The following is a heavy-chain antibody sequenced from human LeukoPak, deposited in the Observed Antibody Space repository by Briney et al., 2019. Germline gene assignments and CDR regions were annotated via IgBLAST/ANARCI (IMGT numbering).Heavy chain of an antibody. J-gene: IGHJ4*02. D-gene: IGHD4-17*01. V-gene: IGHV3-21*01. CDR3: ARGRYGDYYFDY. CDR1: GFTFSSYS. CDR2: ISSSSRYI. Sequence: PGGSLRLSCAASGFTFSSYSMNWVRQAPGKGLEWVSSISSSSRYIYYADSVEGRFTISRDNAKNSLYLQMNSLRAEDTAVYYCARGRYGDYYFDYWGQGTLVTVSS.